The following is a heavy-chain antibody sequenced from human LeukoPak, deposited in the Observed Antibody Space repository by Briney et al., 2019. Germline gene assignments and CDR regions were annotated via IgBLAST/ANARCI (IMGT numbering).Heavy chain of an antibody. J-gene: IGHJ4*02. Sequence: PGGSLRLSCAASGFTFSSYAMSWVRQAPGKGLEWVSVISGSGGSTYYTDSVKGRFSISRDNSKNTLDLQMNSLRAEDTAVYYCARGSGYNYGNFDYWGQGTLVTVSS. CDR1: GFTFSSYA. CDR2: ISGSGGST. CDR3: ARGSGYNYGNFDY. V-gene: IGHV3-23*01. D-gene: IGHD5-18*01.